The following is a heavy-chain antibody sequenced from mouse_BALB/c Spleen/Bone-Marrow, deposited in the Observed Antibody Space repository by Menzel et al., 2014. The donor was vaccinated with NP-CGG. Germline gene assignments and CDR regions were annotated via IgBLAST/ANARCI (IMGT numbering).Heavy chain of an antibody. Sequence: EVQLQQSGGDLVKPGGSLKLSCAASGFTFSTYGMSWVRQTPDKRLEWVAAISNGGIYTYYPDTVEGRFTISRDNAKNTLYLQMSSLKSEDTAMYYCVRPYDYGTWFAYWGQGTLVTVSA. CDR1: GFTFSTYG. D-gene: IGHD2-4*01. CDR2: ISNGGIYT. J-gene: IGHJ3*01. V-gene: IGHV5-6*01. CDR3: VRPYDYGTWFAY.